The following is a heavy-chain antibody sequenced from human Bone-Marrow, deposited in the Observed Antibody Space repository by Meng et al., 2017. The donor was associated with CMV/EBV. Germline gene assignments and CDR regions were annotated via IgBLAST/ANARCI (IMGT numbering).Heavy chain of an antibody. D-gene: IGHD3-10*01. CDR2: INPKSGGT. CDR1: GSTFTGYY. V-gene: IGHV1-2*02. J-gene: IGHJ5*02. Sequence: DSVKVSCKASGSTFTGYYMHWVRQAPGQGLEWMGWINPKSGGTNLAQKFQGRVTMTRDTSISTAYMELSRLRSDDTAVYYCAREGIEDGFGEEMGFDPWGQGTLVPVSS. CDR3: AREGIEDGFGEEMGFDP.